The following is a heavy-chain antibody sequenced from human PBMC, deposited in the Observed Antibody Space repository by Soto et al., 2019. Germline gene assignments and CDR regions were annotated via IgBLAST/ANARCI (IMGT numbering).Heavy chain of an antibody. CDR3: ARDLGYCVSTSCYLFDP. CDR1: GFTFSGYN. Sequence: SGGSLRLSCAASGFTFSGYNMNWVRQAPGKGLEWVSYISSSSSTKYYADSVKGRFTISRDNPKNSLYLQMNSLRDEDTAVYYYARDLGYCVSTSCYLFDPWGQGTLVTVSS. V-gene: IGHV3-48*02. CDR2: ISSSSSTK. D-gene: IGHD2-2*03. J-gene: IGHJ5*02.